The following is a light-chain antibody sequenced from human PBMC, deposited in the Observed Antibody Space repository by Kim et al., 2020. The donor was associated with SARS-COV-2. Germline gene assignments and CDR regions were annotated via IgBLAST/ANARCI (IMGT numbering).Light chain of an antibody. V-gene: IGKV1-17*01. J-gene: IGKJ5*01. Sequence: ASLGDRVTITCRASQDIRNDLGWYQQNPGRAPKRLIYGASSWQSGVPSRFSGSGSGTEFTLTISSVQPEDFATYFCLQHSTYPITFGQGTRLEIK. CDR1: QDIRND. CDR2: GAS. CDR3: LQHSTYPIT.